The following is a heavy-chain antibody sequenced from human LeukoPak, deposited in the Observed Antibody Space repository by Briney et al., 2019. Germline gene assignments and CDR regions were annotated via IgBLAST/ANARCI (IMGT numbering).Heavy chain of an antibody. V-gene: IGHV4-4*07. Sequence: PSETLSLTCSVSGVSITGYYWTWIRLPAGKGLEWIGRIHTSGITNYNRSLQSRVTMSLDTSANQISLRLTSVSAADTAIYYCAREVDPSVPTLVDWGQGILVTVSS. J-gene: IGHJ4*02. CDR2: IHTSGIT. CDR1: GVSITGYY. CDR3: AREVDPSVPTLVD. D-gene: IGHD3-9*01.